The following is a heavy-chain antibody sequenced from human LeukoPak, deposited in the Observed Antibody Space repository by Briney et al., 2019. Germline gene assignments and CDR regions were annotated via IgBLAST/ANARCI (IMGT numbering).Heavy chain of an antibody. CDR2: ISSSSSYI. CDR3: ASQYSSSWYS. D-gene: IGHD6-13*01. V-gene: IGHV3-21*01. CDR1: GFTFSSYW. J-gene: IGHJ4*02. Sequence: GGSLRLSCAASGFTFSSYWMNWVRQAPGKGLEWVSSISSSSSYIYYADSVKGRFTISRDNAKNSLYLQMNSLRAEGTAVYYCASQYSSSWYSWGQGTLVTVSS.